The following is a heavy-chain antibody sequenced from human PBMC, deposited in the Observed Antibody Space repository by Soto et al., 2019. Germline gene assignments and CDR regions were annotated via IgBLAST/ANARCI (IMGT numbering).Heavy chain of an antibody. CDR2: IYYSGSA. J-gene: IGHJ6*02. D-gene: IGHD2-21*02. CDR3: ARGFGGYSSFRYYYHGMDV. Sequence: QVQLQESGPGLVKPSQTLSLTCSVSGGSNSSGGYFWSWIRQPPGKGLEWIGYIYYSGSAYYNPSLKSRLTMSVDTSMNHFSLRLNSVTAADTAVYYCARGFGGYSSFRYYYHGMDVWGQGTTVAVSS. CDR1: GGSNSSGGYF. V-gene: IGHV4-31*03.